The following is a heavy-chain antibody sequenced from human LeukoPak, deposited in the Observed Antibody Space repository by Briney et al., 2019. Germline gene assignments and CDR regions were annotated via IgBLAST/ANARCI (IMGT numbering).Heavy chain of an antibody. Sequence: ASVKVSCKASGYIFTDYYIHWVRQAPGQGLEWMGWINPDSGGSSYAQKFQGRVTMPRDTSITTAFMELSSLTSDDTAVYYCARAHAGEILRYFYMDVWGRGTTVTVSS. J-gene: IGHJ6*03. CDR3: ARAHAGEILRYFYMDV. D-gene: IGHD2-21*01. CDR2: INPDSGGS. V-gene: IGHV1-2*02. CDR1: GYIFTDYY.